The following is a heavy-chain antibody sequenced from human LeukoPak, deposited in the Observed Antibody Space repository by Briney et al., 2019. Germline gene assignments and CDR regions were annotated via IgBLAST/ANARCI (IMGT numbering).Heavy chain of an antibody. CDR3: ARDIEYSSSRYMDV. Sequence: PSETLSLTCAVYGGSFSGYYWSWIRQPPGKGLEWIGEINHSGSTNYNPSLKSRVTISVDTSKNQFSLKLSSVTAADTAVYYCARDIEYSSSRYMDVWGKGTMVTVSS. D-gene: IGHD6-6*01. V-gene: IGHV4-34*01. J-gene: IGHJ6*03. CDR1: GGSFSGYY. CDR2: INHSGST.